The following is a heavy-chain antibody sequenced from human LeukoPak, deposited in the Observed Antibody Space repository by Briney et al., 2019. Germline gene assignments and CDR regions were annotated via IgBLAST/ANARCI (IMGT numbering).Heavy chain of an antibody. D-gene: IGHD1-1*01. V-gene: IGHV3-30*18. CDR2: ISYDGSNK. Sequence: PPGGSLRLSCAASGFTFSSYGMHWVRQAPGKGLEWMAVISYDGSNKYYADSVKGRFTISRDNSKNTLYLQMNSLRAEDTAVYYCAKDYLKPKTGTSPYFDYWGQGTLVTVSS. CDR3: AKDYLKPKTGTSPYFDY. J-gene: IGHJ4*02. CDR1: GFTFSSYG.